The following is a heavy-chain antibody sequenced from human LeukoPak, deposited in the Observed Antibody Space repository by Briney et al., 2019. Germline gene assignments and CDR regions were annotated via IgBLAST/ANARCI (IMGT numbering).Heavy chain of an antibody. CDR2: IYSGGST. J-gene: IGHJ4*02. V-gene: IGHV3-53*01. CDR3: ARDSDYYDSSGYYL. Sequence: GGSLRLSCAASGFTVSSNYMSWVRQAPGKGLEWVSVIYSGGSTYYADSVKGRFTISRDKSKNTLYLQMNSLRAEDTAVYYCARDSDYYDSSGYYLWGQGTLVTVSS. CDR1: GFTVSSNY. D-gene: IGHD3-22*01.